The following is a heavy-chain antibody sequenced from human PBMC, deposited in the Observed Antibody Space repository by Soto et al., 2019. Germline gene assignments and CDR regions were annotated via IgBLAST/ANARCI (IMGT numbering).Heavy chain of an antibody. J-gene: IGHJ4*02. D-gene: IGHD2-2*01. CDR1: GFTFDDYA. CDR2: LSWNSGSI. CDR3: AISDCSSTSCLFDY. V-gene: IGHV3-9*01. Sequence: DVQLVESGGGLVQPGRSLRLSCAASGFTFDDYAMHWVRQAPGKGLEWVSGLSWNSGSIAYADSVKGRFTISRDNARNSLFLQMNSLSAEDTDFYYCAISDCSSTSCLFDYWGQGTLVTVSS.